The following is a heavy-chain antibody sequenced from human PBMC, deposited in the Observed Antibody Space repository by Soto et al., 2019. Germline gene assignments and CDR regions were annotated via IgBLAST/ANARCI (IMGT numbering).Heavy chain of an antibody. V-gene: IGHV4-34*01. CDR3: ARGAAAVDY. D-gene: IGHD6-13*01. CDR1: GGSFSGYY. CDR2: INHSGST. J-gene: IGHJ4*02. Sequence: PSETLSLTCAVYGGSFSGYYWSWIRQPPGKGLEWIGEINHSGSTNYNPSLKSRVTISVDTSKNQFSLKLSSVTAADTAVYYCARGAAAVDYWGQGTLVTVS.